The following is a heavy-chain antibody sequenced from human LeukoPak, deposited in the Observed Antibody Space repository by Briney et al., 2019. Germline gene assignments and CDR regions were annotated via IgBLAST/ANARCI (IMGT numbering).Heavy chain of an antibody. V-gene: IGHV4-30-2*01. CDR1: GGSISSGGYS. J-gene: IGHJ1*01. CDR3: AVSGYSSSWYWGYFQH. D-gene: IGHD6-13*01. CDR2: IYHSGST. Sequence: SQTLSLTCAVSGGSISSGGYSCSWIRQPPGKGLEWIGYIYHSGSTYYNPSLKSRVTISVDTSKNQFSLKLSSVTAADTAVYYCAVSGYSSSWYWGYFQHWGQGTLVTVSS.